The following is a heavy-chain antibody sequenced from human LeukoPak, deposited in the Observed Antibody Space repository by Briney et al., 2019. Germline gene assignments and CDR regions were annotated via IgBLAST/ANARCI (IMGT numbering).Heavy chain of an antibody. CDR1: GFTFVQHA. Sequence: GGALRPSRATSGFTFVQHALSWGRPAPGKGAGWGAGISGSGDRTYYADSVKARFTISRDNSKNTLYLQINGLRAEDTAIYYCAKDRYSQNYDCFDPWGQGTQVTVSS. J-gene: IGHJ5*02. D-gene: IGHD3-16*02. V-gene: IGHV3-23*01. CDR3: AKDRYSQNYDCFDP. CDR2: ISGSGDRT.